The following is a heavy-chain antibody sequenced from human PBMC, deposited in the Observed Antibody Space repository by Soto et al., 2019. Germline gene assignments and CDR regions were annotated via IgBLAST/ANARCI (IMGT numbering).Heavy chain of an antibody. CDR1: GGSFSSISNHY. J-gene: IGHJ5*02. D-gene: IGHD5-18*01. CDR3: AVQDREYSYGLNWFDP. CDR2: ISNSGYT. Sequence: SETLSLTCTFSGGSFSSISNHYCSWIRQPPGKGLEWIGYISNSGYTNYNPSLKSRLSISVDTSKNQLSLRLTSVTAADTAVYYCAVQDREYSYGLNWFDPWGQGTLVTVSS. V-gene: IGHV4-4*09.